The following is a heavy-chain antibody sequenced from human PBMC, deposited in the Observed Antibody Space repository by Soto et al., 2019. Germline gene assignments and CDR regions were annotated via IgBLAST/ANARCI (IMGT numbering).Heavy chain of an antibody. CDR2: TYWDDDK. Sequence: QITLKESGPTLVKPTQTLTLTCTFSAFSLSTGGVGVGWIRQPPGKALEWLALTYWDDDKRSSPSLRSRLTFTNDTSKNQVVLTMTNMDPVDTATYYCIQSRCGGDCLQSYASYYYYGMDVWGHGTPVSVS. V-gene: IGHV2-5*02. D-gene: IGHD2-21*02. CDR3: IQSRCGGDCLQSYASYYYYGMDV. CDR1: AFSLSTGGVG. J-gene: IGHJ6*02.